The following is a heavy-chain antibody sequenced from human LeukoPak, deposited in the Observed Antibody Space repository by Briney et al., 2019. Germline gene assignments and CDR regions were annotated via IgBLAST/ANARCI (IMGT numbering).Heavy chain of an antibody. Sequence: SQTLSLTCTVSGGSISSGGYYWSWIRQPPGKGLEWIGYIYHSGSTYYNPSLKSRVTISVDRSKNQFSLKLSSVTAADTAVYYCASTGCSSTSCYAFDIWGQGTMVTVSS. V-gene: IGHV4-30-2*01. CDR1: GGSISSGGYY. D-gene: IGHD2-2*01. CDR3: ASTGCSSTSCYAFDI. J-gene: IGHJ3*02. CDR2: IYHSGST.